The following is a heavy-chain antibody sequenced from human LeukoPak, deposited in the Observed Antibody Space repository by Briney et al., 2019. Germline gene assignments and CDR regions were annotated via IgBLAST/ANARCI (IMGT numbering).Heavy chain of an antibody. J-gene: IGHJ4*02. CDR1: GGSISSSSYY. V-gene: IGHV4-39*07. CDR2: IYYSGST. D-gene: IGHD1-26*01. Sequence: PSETLSLTCTVSGGSISSSSYYWGWIRQPPGKGLEWIGSIYYSGSTYYNPSLKSRVTISVDTSKNQFSLKLSSVTAADTAVYYCARTLVGASDYWGQGTLVTVSS. CDR3: ARTLVGASDY.